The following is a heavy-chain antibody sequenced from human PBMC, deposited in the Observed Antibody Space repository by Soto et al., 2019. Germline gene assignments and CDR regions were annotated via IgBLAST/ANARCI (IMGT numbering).Heavy chain of an antibody. D-gene: IGHD3-22*01. J-gene: IGHJ4*02. CDR2: INHSGST. V-gene: IGHV4-34*01. CDR3: ARARRYYYDSSGYWFDY. Sequence: SETLSLTCAVYGGSFSGYYWSWIRQPPGKGLEWIGEINHSGSTNYNPSLKSRVTISVDTSKNQFSLKLSSVTAADTAVYYCARARRYYYDSSGYWFDYWGQGTLVTVSS. CDR1: GGSFSGYY.